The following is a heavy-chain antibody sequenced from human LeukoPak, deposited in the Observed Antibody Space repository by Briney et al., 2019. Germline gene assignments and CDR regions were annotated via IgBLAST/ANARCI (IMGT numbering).Heavy chain of an antibody. Sequence: AASVKVSCKASGDTLTGYYIHWVRQTPRQGLEWMGWFDPNTGGTHYAQKFQGRVTMTRDTSIDTDCLELRSLISDDTALYYCAGYSVVRGVTLSAFDLWGQGTVVTVSS. CDR3: AGYSVVRGVTLSAFDL. CDR2: FDPNTGGT. CDR1: GDTLTGYY. D-gene: IGHD3-10*01. V-gene: IGHV1-2*02. J-gene: IGHJ3*01.